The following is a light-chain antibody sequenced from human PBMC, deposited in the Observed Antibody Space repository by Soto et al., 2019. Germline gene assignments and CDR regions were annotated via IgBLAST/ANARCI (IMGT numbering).Light chain of an antibody. Sequence: SYELTQPPSVSVAPGKTASIPCGGNDIGRKTVHLYQQRQGQAPVVVIYFNSDRPAGIPERFSGSNSGNTATLTITRVEAEEEDDYYCHVWGTGSYAFGGGTKLTVL. CDR1: DIGRKT. J-gene: IGLJ3*02. CDR3: HVWGTGSYA. V-gene: IGLV3-21*01. CDR2: FNS.